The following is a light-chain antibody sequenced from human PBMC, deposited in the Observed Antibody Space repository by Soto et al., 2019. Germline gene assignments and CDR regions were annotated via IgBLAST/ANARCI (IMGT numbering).Light chain of an antibody. CDR2: GNS. J-gene: IGLJ2*01. V-gene: IGLV1-40*01. Sequence: QPVLTQPPSVSGAPGQRVTISCTGSSSNIGAGYDVHWYQQLPGTAPKLLIYGNSNRPSGVPDRFSGSKSGTSASLAITGLQAEDEADYYCQSYDSSLSGSHVVSGGGTKLTVL. CDR3: QSYDSSLSGSHVV. CDR1: SSNIGAGYD.